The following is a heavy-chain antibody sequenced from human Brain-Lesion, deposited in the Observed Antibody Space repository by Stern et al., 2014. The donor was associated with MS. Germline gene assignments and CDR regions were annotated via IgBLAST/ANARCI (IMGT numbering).Heavy chain of an antibody. CDR2: IYYSGFT. CDR3: ARHDSVPRPSQLYSARDRGPGYFDY. D-gene: IGHD1-26*01. J-gene: IGHJ4*02. CDR1: GGSISSSTYY. V-gene: IGHV4-39*01. Sequence: QVQLQEWGPGLVKPSETLSLTCTVSGGSISSSTYYWAWIRQPPGKGLEWIGNIYYSGFTYYNPSLKSRATISVDMSKNQFSLKLSSVTAADTAIYYCARHDSVPRPSQLYSARDRGPGYFDYWGQGTLVTVSS.